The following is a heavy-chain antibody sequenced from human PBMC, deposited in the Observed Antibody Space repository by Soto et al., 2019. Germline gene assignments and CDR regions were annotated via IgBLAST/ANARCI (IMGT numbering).Heavy chain of an antibody. CDR3: ARGSNWNEVSYHFDY. D-gene: IGHD1-1*01. CDR2: ISSSSSYI. J-gene: IGHJ4*02. Sequence: GGSLRLSCAASGFTFSSYSMNWVRQAPGKGLEWVSSISSSSSYIYFADSVKGRFTISRDNAKNSLYLQMNSLRAEDTAVYYCARGSNWNEVSYHFDYWGQGTLVTVSS. CDR1: GFTFSSYS. V-gene: IGHV3-21*01.